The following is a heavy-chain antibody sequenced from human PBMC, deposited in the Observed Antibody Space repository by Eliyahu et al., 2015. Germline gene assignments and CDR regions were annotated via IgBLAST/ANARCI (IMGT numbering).Heavy chain of an antibody. V-gene: IGHV3-23*01. J-gene: IGHJ4*02. D-gene: IGHD2-21*02. Sequence: EVQLLESGGGLVQPGGSLRXSCAASGFTFSSYAMXWVRQAPGKGLEWVSAISGSGGSTYYADSVKGRFTISRDNSKNTLYLQMNSLRAEDTAVYYCAKDIVVVTAGPFDYWGQGTLVTVSS. CDR3: AKDIVVVTAGPFDY. CDR1: GFTFSSYA. CDR2: ISGSGGST.